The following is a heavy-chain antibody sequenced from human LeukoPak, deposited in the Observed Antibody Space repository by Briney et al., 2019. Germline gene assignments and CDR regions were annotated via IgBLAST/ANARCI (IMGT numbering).Heavy chain of an antibody. CDR1: GYTLTELS. J-gene: IGHJ3*02. Sequence: ASVKVSCKVSGYTLTELSMHWVQQAPGKGLEWMGGFDPEDGETIYAQKFQCRVTMTEDTSTDTAYMELSSLRSEDTAVYYCATPFIAAAHAFDIWGQGTMVTVSS. CDR2: FDPEDGET. D-gene: IGHD6-13*01. V-gene: IGHV1-24*01. CDR3: ATPFIAAAHAFDI.